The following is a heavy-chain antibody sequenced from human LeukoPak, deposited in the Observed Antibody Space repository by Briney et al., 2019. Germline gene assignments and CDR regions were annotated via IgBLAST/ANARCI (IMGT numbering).Heavy chain of an antibody. Sequence: GGSLRLSCAASGFTFSSYGVNWVRQAPGKGLEWVSYISSSSSTITYADSVQGRFTISRDNARNSLYLQMNSLSAEDTAVYYCARDGEVGVGRWFDPWGQGTLVTVSS. D-gene: IGHD1-26*01. CDR1: GFTFSSYG. CDR3: ARDGEVGVGRWFDP. CDR2: ISSSSSTI. J-gene: IGHJ5*02. V-gene: IGHV3-48*01.